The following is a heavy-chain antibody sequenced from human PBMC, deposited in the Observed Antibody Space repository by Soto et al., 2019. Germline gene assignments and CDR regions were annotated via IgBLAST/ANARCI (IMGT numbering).Heavy chain of an antibody. CDR3: ARDRVAKGRANWFDP. Sequence: SQTLSLTCAISGDSVSSNSAAWNWIRQSPSKGLEWLGRTYYRSKWYNDYAVSVRSRITINPDTSKNQFSLQLNSVTPEDTAVYYCARDRVAKGRANWFDPWGQGTLVTVSS. CDR2: TYYRSKWYN. CDR1: GDSVSSNSAA. J-gene: IGHJ5*02. V-gene: IGHV6-1*01. D-gene: IGHD2-15*01.